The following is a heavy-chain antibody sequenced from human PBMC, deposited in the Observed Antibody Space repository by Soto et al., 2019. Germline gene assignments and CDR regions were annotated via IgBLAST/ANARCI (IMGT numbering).Heavy chain of an antibody. CDR1: GGSISSGDYY. J-gene: IGHJ4*02. Sequence: QVQLQESGPGLVKPSQTLSLTCTVSGGSISSGDYYWSWIRQPPGKGLEWIGYIYYSGSTYYNPSLKSRVTISVDTAKNQCSRKLSSVTAADTDVYYCAGPGIAAAGTLDYWGQGTLVTVSS. CDR2: IYYSGST. D-gene: IGHD6-13*01. V-gene: IGHV4-30-4*01. CDR3: AGPGIAAAGTLDY.